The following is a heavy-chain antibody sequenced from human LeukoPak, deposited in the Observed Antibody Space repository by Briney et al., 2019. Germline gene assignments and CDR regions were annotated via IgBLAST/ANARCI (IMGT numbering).Heavy chain of an antibody. V-gene: IGHV3-7*01. D-gene: IGHD3-22*01. CDR1: GITFSSYW. Sequence: PGGSLRLSCAASGITFSSYWMSWVRQAPGKGLEWVANIKQDGSEKNYVDSVKGRFTISRDNAKSSLWLLMNSLRVGDTAVYYCATSSLGYYDRSGYYYLDYWGQGTPVTVSS. CDR2: IKQDGSEK. CDR3: ATSSLGYYDRSGYYYLDY. J-gene: IGHJ4*02.